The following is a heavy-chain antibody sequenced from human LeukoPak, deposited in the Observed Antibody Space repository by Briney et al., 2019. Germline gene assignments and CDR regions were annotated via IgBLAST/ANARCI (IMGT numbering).Heavy chain of an antibody. CDR2: IYTSGGT. J-gene: IGHJ6*03. D-gene: IGHD3-10*01. V-gene: IGHV4-4*07. Sequence: PSETLSLTCTLSGGSISSYYWSWIRQPAGKGLEWLGRIYTSGGTNYSPSLKSRVTIPVEKSKNHFSLKLRAVTATATHVYYFARDFAGGSMVRAHYYYDYYMAVWGKGTTVTESS. CDR1: GGSISSYY. CDR3: ARDFAGGSMVRAHYYYDYYMAV.